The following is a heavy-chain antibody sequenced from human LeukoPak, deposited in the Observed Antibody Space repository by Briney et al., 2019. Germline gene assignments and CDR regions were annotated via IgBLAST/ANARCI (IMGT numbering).Heavy chain of an antibody. CDR1: GGSISSYY. V-gene: IGHV4-59*08. J-gene: IGHJ4*02. CDR2: IYYSGST. Sequence: SETLSLTCTVSGGSISSYYWSWIRQPPGKGLEWIGFIYYSGSTNYNPSLKSRVTISVDTSKNQFSLRLSSVTAADTAVYYCARNLGDYWGQGTLVTVSS. CDR3: ARNLGDY.